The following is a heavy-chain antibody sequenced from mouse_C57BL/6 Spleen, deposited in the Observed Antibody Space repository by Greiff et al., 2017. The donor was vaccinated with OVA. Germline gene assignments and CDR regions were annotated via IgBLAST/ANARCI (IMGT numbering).Heavy chain of an antibody. CDR1: GYTFTSYW. J-gene: IGHJ3*01. CDR2: IDPSDSYT. CDR3: ARSLYGSSYGFAY. D-gene: IGHD1-1*01. Sequence: QVQLQQPGAELVMPGASVKLSCKASGYTFTSYWMHWVKQRPGQGLEWIGEIDPSDSYTNYNQKFKGKSTLTVDQSSSTAYMQLSSLTSEDSAVYYCARSLYGSSYGFAYWGQGTLVTVSA. V-gene: IGHV1-69*01.